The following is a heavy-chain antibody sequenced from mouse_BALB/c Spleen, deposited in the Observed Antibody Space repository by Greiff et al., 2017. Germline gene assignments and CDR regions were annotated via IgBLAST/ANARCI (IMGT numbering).Heavy chain of an antibody. CDR3: ASSERNYYGSSRYYAMDY. Sequence: QVQLQQSGAELARPGASVKLSCKASGYTFTSYWMQWVKQRPGQGLEWIGAIYPGDGDTRYTQKFKGKATLTADKSSSTAYMQLSSLASEDSAVYYCASSERNYYGSSRYYAMDYWGQGTSVTVSS. V-gene: IGHV1-87*01. J-gene: IGHJ4*01. CDR2: IYPGDGDT. CDR1: GYTFTSYW. D-gene: IGHD1-1*01.